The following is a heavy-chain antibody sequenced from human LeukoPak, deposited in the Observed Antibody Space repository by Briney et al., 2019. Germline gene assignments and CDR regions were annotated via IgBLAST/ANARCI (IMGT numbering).Heavy chain of an antibody. J-gene: IGHJ4*02. CDR1: GGSLSSYY. CDR2: IYHSGST. CDR3: ATLTTVVTAYYFDY. Sequence: SETLSLTCTVSGGSLSSYYWSWIRQPPGKGLEWIGYIYHSGSTDYNPSIKSRVTISVDTSKSQFSLKLTSVTAADTAVYYCATLTTVVTAYYFDYWGQGTLVTVSS. V-gene: IGHV4-4*09. D-gene: IGHD4-23*01.